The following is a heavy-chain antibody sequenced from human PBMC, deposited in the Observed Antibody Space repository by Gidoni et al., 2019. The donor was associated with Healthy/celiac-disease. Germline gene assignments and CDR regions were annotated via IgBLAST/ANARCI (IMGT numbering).Heavy chain of an antibody. V-gene: IGHV3-30-3*01. CDR2: ISYDGSNK. CDR1: GFTFCSYA. Sequence: QVQLVESGGGVVQPGRSLRLSCAASGFTFCSYAMHWVRQAPGKGLEWVAVISYDGSNKYYADSVKGRFTISRDNSKNTLYLQMNSLRAEDTAVYYCARDSLEGSGGSYTFDYWGQGTLVTVSS. CDR3: ARDSLEGSGGSYTFDY. J-gene: IGHJ4*02. D-gene: IGHD2-15*01.